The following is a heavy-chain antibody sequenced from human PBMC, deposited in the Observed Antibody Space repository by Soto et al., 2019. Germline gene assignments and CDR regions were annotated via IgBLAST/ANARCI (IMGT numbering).Heavy chain of an antibody. CDR1: GYTFTNYH. CDR3: ARLGRAQVGMSYYLDY. Sequence: QVHLVQSGAEVKRPGASVKVSCKASGYTFTNYHITWVRQAPGQGLECMGWISVYNGNTKYSQRLQDRVTITTDTSTDTAYMELRSLTSADTGVYYCARLGRAQVGMSYYLDYWGQGTLVTVSS. J-gene: IGHJ4*02. CDR2: ISVYNGNT. V-gene: IGHV1-18*04. D-gene: IGHD1-26*01.